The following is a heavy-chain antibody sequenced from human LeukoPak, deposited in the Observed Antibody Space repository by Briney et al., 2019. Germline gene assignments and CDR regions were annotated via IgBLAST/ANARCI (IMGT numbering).Heavy chain of an antibody. J-gene: IGHJ4*02. D-gene: IGHD3-22*01. Sequence: ASVKVSCKASGYTFTSYAMHWVRQAPGQRLEWMGWINAGNGNTKYSQKFQGRVTITRNTSISTAYMELSSLRSEDTAVYYCARSEYYYDSSGYYFDYWGQGTLVTVSS. CDR1: GYTFTSYA. V-gene: IGHV1-3*01. CDR2: INAGNGNT. CDR3: ARSEYYYDSSGYYFDY.